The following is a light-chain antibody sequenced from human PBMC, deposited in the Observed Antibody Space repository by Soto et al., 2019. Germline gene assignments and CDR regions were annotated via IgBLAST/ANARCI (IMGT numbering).Light chain of an antibody. CDR3: PSYSKEKTFL. CDR2: EVT. V-gene: IGLV2-14*01. CDR1: NSDVSAFHF. J-gene: IGLJ1*01. Sequence: QSVLTQPASVSGSPGQSITISCTGANSDVSAFHFVSWYQQHPGKAPKLLIYEVTKRTSGVSTRFSASKSGNTASLSISGAQAAAEAYYYCPSYSKEKTFLLGTGT.